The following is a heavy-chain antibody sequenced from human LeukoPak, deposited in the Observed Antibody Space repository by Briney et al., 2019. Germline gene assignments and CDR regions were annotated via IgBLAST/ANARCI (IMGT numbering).Heavy chain of an antibody. V-gene: IGHV4-39*07. CDR3: ARSRAMESVHF. Sequence: SETLSLTCTVSGGSISSSSYYWGWIRQPPGKGLEWIGNIFYSGSTYYNPSLQSRVTISVDTSKNQFSLKLSSLTAADTAVYYCARSRAMESVHFWGQGTLVTVSS. CDR2: IFYSGST. D-gene: IGHD3-3*01. J-gene: IGHJ4*02. CDR1: GGSISSSSYY.